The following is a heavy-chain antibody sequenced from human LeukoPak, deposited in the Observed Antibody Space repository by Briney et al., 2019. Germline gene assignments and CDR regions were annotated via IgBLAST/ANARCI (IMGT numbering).Heavy chain of an antibody. CDR1: GFTVIGNY. J-gene: IGHJ4*02. V-gene: IGHV3-7*01. CDR3: ARSALWWIGAFYYFDY. D-gene: IGHD2-21*01. Sequence: GGSLRLSCAASGFTVIGNYMSWVRQAPGKGLEWVANIKQDGSEKYYVDSVKGRFTISRDNAKNSLYLQMNSLRAEDTAVYYCARSALWWIGAFYYFDYWGQGTLVTVSS. CDR2: IKQDGSEK.